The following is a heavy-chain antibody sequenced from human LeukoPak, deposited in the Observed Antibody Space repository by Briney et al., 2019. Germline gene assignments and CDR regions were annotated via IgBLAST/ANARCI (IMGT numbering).Heavy chain of an antibody. V-gene: IGHV4-34*01. CDR2: INHSGSA. J-gene: IGHJ4*02. CDR3: ARGPHTGVNYYDSSGYYY. D-gene: IGHD3-22*01. Sequence: SETLSLTCAVYGGSFSGYYWSWIRQPPGKGLEWIGEINHSGSANYNPSLKSRVTISVDTSKNQFSLKLSSVTAADTAVYYCARGPHTGVNYYDSSGYYYWGQGTLVTVSS. CDR1: GGSFSGYY.